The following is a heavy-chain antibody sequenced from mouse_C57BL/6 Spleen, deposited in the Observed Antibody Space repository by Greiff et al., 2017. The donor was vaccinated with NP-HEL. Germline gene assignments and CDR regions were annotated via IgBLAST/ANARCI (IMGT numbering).Heavy chain of an antibody. CDR1: GYTFTDYE. V-gene: IGHV1-15*01. D-gene: IGHD2-5*01. Sequence: VQLQQSGAELVRPGASVTLSCKASGYTFTDYEMHWVKQTPVHGLEWIGAIDPETGGTAYNQKFKGKAILTADKSSSTAYMELRSLTSEDSAVYYCTRFSKGYFDYWGQGTTLTVSS. J-gene: IGHJ2*01. CDR2: IDPETGGT. CDR3: TRFSKGYFDY.